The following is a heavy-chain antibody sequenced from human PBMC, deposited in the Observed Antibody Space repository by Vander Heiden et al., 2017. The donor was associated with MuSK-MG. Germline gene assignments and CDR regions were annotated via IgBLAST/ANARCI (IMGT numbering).Heavy chain of an antibody. D-gene: IGHD7-27*01. CDR1: GFPVSSYW. J-gene: IGHJ3*02. CDR2: INSEGSST. Sequence: EVQLVESGGCLVQPGGSLRLSCAASGFPVSSYWMHWGRQGPGKGLVGVSRINSEGSSTSYADAVKGRCTISRDNAKNTLYLQMNSLRAEDTAVYYWARVPNWGNAFDIWGQGTMVTVSS. V-gene: IGHV3-74*01. CDR3: ARVPNWGNAFDI.